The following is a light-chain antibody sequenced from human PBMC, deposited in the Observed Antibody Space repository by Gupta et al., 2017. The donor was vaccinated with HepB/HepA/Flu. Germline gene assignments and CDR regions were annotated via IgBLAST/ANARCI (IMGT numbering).Light chain of an antibody. J-gene: IGKJ1*01. CDR2: TTS. CDR1: QSISTT. V-gene: IGKV1-39*01. Sequence: DIQMTQSPSSLSASVGDRVTITCRASQSISTTLNWYQQKPGQAPKLLIYTTSRLQSGVPSRFSGSGSGTAFTLTISSLQPEDSATYYCQQTYSSPTFGQGTKVEIK. CDR3: QQTYSSPT.